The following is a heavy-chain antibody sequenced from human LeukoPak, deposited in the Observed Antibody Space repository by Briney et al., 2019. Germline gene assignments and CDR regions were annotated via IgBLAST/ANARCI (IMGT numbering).Heavy chain of an antibody. Sequence: PGGSLRLSCAASGFTFSSYGMHWARQAPGKGLEGVAVISYDGTYKYYADSVKGRFTISRDNSKNTLYLQMNSLRAEDTAVYYCAKSGQNYYGSVWGQGTQVTVSS. CDR3: AKSGQNYYGSV. CDR2: ISYDGTYK. J-gene: IGHJ4*02. V-gene: IGHV3-30*18. CDR1: GFTFSSYG. D-gene: IGHD3-10*01.